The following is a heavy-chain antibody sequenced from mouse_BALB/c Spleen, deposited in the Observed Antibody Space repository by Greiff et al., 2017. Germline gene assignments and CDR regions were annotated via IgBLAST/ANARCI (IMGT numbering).Heavy chain of an antibody. Sequence: VQLQQPGSELVRPGASVKLSCKASGYTFTSYWMHWVKQRPGQGLEWIGEINPSNGRTNYNEKFKSKATLTVDKSSSTAYMQLSSLTSEDSAVYYCAVITTAFMDYWGQGTSVTVSS. J-gene: IGHJ4*01. CDR2: INPSNGRT. D-gene: IGHD1-1*01. CDR1: GYTFTSYW. V-gene: IGHV1S81*02. CDR3: AVITTAFMDY.